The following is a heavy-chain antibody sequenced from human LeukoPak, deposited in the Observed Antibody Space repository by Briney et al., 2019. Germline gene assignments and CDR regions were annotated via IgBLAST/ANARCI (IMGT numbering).Heavy chain of an antibody. J-gene: IGHJ4*02. CDR1: GFTFSNYN. CDR3: ARDSQAVGTDFDY. D-gene: IGHD6-13*01. Sequence: GGSLRLSCAASGFTFSNYNMNWVRQAPGKGLEWVSSISSSNSYITYADSVKGRFTISRDNAKNSLYLQMHSLRAEDTAVYYCARDSQAVGTDFDYWGQGTLVTVSS. CDR2: ISSSNSYI. V-gene: IGHV3-21*01.